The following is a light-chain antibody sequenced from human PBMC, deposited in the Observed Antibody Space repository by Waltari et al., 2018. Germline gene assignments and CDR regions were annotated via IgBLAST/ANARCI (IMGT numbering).Light chain of an antibody. Sequence: EIVLTQSPATLSLSPGDTATVSCRASQSVYTYIAWYQHTPGQVPRLLIYDASKRATGVPARFSGSGSGADFTLIISSLEPEDFAVYYCHQRSNWPLTFGGGTKVDIK. CDR2: DAS. CDR1: QSVYTY. CDR3: HQRSNWPLT. V-gene: IGKV3-11*01. J-gene: IGKJ4*01.